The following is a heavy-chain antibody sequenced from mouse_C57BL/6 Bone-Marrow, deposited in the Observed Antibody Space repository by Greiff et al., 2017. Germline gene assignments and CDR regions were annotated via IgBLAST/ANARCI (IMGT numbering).Heavy chain of an antibody. Sequence: QVQLQQSGAELARPGASVKMSCKASGYTFTSYTMHWVKQRPGQGLEWIGYINPSSGYTKYNQKFKDKATLTADKSSSTAYMQLSSLTSEDSAVYYCARRDKGAWFAYWGQGTLVTVSA. J-gene: IGHJ3*01. CDR3: ARRDKGAWFAY. CDR2: INPSSGYT. V-gene: IGHV1-4*01. CDR1: GYTFTSYT.